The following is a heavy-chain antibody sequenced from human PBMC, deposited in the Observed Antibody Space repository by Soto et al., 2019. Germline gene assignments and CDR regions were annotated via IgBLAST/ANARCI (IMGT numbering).Heavy chain of an antibody. CDR2: MCYSGST. CDR3: ARDSKGLEQDY. J-gene: IGHJ4*02. V-gene: IGHV4-31*03. D-gene: IGHD3-22*01. CDR1: GGSISSGGYC. Sequence: SETLSLTCTVSGGSISSGGYCWSWIRQHPGKGLEWIGYMCYSGSTHYNPSLKSRVIISVDTSKNQFSLKLSSVTAADTAVYYCARDSKGLEQDYWGQGSLVTVSS.